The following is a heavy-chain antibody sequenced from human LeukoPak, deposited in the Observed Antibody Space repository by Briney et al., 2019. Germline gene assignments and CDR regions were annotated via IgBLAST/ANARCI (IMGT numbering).Heavy chain of an antibody. V-gene: IGHV3-74*01. CDR3: ERDVEYSIAY. J-gene: IGHJ4*02. D-gene: IGHD6-6*01. CDR2: INSDGNNR. Sequence: PGRTLRLSCAASGFTFSSYSMNWVRPAPRKGLEWVSLINSDGNNRGYADSAKGRLTVSRDNAKITLYLQMNSLRDEDTAVYYCERDVEYSIAYWGQGTLVTVSS. CDR1: GFTFSSYS.